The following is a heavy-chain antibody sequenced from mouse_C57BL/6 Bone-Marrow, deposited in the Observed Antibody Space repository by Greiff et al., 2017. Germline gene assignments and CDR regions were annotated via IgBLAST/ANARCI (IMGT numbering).Heavy chain of an antibody. D-gene: IGHD2-1*01. CDR3: TDGNYWYFDV. J-gene: IGHJ1*03. Sequence: DVKLQESGPELVKPGASVKLSCKASGYTFTSYDINWVKQRPGQGLEWIGWIYPEDGDTEYAPKFQGKATMTADTSSNTAYLQLSSLTSEDTAVYYCTDGNYWYFDVWGTGTTVTVSS. V-gene: IGHV14-1*01. CDR2: IYPEDGDT. CDR1: GYTFTSYD.